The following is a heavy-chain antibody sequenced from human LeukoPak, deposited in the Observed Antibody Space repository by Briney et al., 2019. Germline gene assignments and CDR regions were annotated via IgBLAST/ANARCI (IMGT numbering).Heavy chain of an antibody. CDR1: GGSFSGYY. D-gene: IGHD3-22*01. J-gene: IGHJ6*03. CDR3: ARGRQDVTMIVVVMTAVSYYLDV. CDR2: MNPSGST. V-gene: IGHV4-34*01. Sequence: SETLSLTCAVYGGSFSGYYWNWIRQTPEKGLEWIGEMNPSGSTSYNPSLKSRVTISVDTPKNQFSLKLSSVTAADTAVYYCARGRQDVTMIVVVMTAVSYYLDVWGKGTTVTVS.